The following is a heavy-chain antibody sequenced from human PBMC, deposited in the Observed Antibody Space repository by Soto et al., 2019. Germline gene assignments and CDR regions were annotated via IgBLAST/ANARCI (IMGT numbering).Heavy chain of an antibody. V-gene: IGHV4-61*03. CDR3: ARDAYSYGPNVAFDI. J-gene: IGHJ3*02. D-gene: IGHD5-18*01. Sequence: QVQLQESGPGLVKPSETLSLTCTVSGGSVSSGSYYWSWIRQPPGKGLEWIGYICYSGSTNYNPSLKRRATISVDTSKNHFSLKLSSVTAADTAVYYCARDAYSYGPNVAFDIWGQGTMVTVSS. CDR2: ICYSGST. CDR1: GGSVSSGSYY.